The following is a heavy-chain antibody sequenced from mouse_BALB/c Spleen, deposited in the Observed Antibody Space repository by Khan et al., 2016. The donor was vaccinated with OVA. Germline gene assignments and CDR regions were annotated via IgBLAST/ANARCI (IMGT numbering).Heavy chain of an antibody. CDR3: TRCYESYYIDY. Sequence: VQLQQSGTVLARPGASVKMSCKASGFSFTSYWMHWVKQRPGLGLEWIGAIYPGISDTRYNQKFKGKAKLTAVTSASTAYMELSSLTNEDSAVYYCTRCYESYYIDYWGQGTPLTVSS. D-gene: IGHD2-3*01. J-gene: IGHJ2*01. CDR2: IYPGISDT. CDR1: GFSFTSYW. V-gene: IGHV1-5*01.